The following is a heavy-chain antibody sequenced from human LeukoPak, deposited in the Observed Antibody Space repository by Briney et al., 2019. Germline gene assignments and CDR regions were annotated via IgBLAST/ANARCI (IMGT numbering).Heavy chain of an antibody. J-gene: IGHJ6*02. V-gene: IGHV3-66*01. D-gene: IGHD5-24*01. CDR1: GFTVSNIY. CDR3: ASRDKGYYFGMDV. Sequence: GGSLRLSCAASGFTVSNIYMSWFRQAPGKGLEWVSIISGGGATYYADYVKGRCFISRDNTKNTLSLQMNSLRVEDTAVYYCASRDKGYYFGMDVWGQGTTVTVSS. CDR2: ISGGGAT.